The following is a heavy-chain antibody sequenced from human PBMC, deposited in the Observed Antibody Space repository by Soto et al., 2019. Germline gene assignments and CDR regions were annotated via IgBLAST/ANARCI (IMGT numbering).Heavy chain of an antibody. Sequence: PGGSLRLSCSASGFTFSSYCMSWVRQAPGKGLEWVANIKQDGSEKYYVDSVKGRFTISRDNAKNSLYLQMNSLRAEDTAVYYCARDRYSYYDFWSGSLPYYYYGMDVWGQGTTVTVSS. J-gene: IGHJ6*02. CDR3: ARDRYSYYDFWSGSLPYYYYGMDV. CDR1: GFTFSSYC. CDR2: IKQDGSEK. D-gene: IGHD3-3*01. V-gene: IGHV3-7*01.